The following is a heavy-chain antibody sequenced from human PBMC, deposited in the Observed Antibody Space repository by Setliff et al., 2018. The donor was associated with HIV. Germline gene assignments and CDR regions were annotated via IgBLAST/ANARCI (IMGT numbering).Heavy chain of an antibody. D-gene: IGHD2-15*01. CDR2: IYYSGST. J-gene: IGHJ3*02. CDR1: GGSISSYY. CDR3: ARNPCSGGSCPDAFDI. Sequence: KPSETLSLTCTVSGGSISSYYWSWIRQPPGKGLEWIGYIYYSGSTNYNPSLKSRVTISVDTSKNQFSLNLSSVTAADTAVYYCARNPCSGGSCPDAFDIWGQGTMVTVSS. V-gene: IGHV4-59*01.